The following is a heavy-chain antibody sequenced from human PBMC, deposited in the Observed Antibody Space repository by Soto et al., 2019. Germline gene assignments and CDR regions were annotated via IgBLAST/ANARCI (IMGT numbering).Heavy chain of an antibody. Sequence: QVQLQQWGAGLLKPSETLSLTCAVYGGSFSGYYWSWIRQPPGKGLEWIGEINHSGSTNYNPSLKSRVTISVDTSKNQFSLKLSSVTAADTAVYYCARGNWIRDVDYWGQGTLVTVSS. D-gene: IGHD2-2*03. CDR3: ARGNWIRDVDY. CDR1: GGSFSGYY. CDR2: INHSGST. J-gene: IGHJ4*02. V-gene: IGHV4-34*01.